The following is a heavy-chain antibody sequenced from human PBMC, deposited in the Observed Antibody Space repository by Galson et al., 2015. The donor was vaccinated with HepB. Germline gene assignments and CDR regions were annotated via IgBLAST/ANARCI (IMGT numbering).Heavy chain of an antibody. CDR1: GFTVSSNY. J-gene: IGHJ4*02. D-gene: IGHD6-13*01. CDR2: IYSNDNT. V-gene: IGHV3-53*01. CDR3: ARGYSRSWYSGLGF. Sequence: SLRLSCAASGFTVSSNYMSWVRQAPGRGLECVSVIYSNDNTYYADSVRGRFIISRDNSKNTLYFQMNSLRVEDTAVYYCARGYSRSWYSGLGFWGQGTLVTVSS.